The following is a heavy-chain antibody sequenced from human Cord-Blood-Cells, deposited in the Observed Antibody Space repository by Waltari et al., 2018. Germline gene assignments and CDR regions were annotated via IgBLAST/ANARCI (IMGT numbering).Heavy chain of an antibody. CDR2: IIPIFGTA. Sequence: QVQLVQSGAEVKTPGSSLTVYCKDSGGTFSSYAIRWVRQGPGQGLEWMGGIIPIFGTANYAQKFQGRVTITADESTSTAYMELSSLRSEDTAVYYCAREGYSYGFDYWGQGTLVTVSS. D-gene: IGHD5-18*01. CDR1: GGTFSSYA. J-gene: IGHJ4*02. V-gene: IGHV1-69*01. CDR3: AREGYSYGFDY.